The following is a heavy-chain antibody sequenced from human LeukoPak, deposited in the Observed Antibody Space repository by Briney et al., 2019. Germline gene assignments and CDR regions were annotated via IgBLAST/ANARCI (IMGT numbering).Heavy chain of an antibody. CDR3: ARGGWSLDL. J-gene: IGHJ2*01. Sequence: PSETLSLTCTVSGGSVSNYYWSWFRQPPGKGLEWIGYIYYSGSTNYNPSLRSRVTISVDTSNDHFSLKLSSVTAVDTAVYYCARGGWSLDLWGRGTLVTVSS. CDR2: IYYSGST. V-gene: IGHV4-59*02. CDR1: GGSVSNYY. D-gene: IGHD3-16*01.